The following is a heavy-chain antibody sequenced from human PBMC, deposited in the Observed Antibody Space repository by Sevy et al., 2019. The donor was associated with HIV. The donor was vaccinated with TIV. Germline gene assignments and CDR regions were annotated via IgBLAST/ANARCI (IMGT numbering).Heavy chain of an antibody. CDR3: AKDLTGRYSSSSGDFDY. Sequence: GGSLRLSCAASGFTFSIYGMHWVRQAPGKGLEWVACIRYDGSTKYYADSVKGRFTISRDNSKNTLSLQMNSLRAEDTAVYYCAKDLTGRYSSSSGDFDYWGQGTLVTVSS. V-gene: IGHV3-30*02. CDR1: GFTFSIYG. J-gene: IGHJ4*02. D-gene: IGHD6-6*01. CDR2: IRYDGSTK.